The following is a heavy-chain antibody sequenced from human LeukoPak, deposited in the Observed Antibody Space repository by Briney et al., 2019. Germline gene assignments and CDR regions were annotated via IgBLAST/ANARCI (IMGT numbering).Heavy chain of an antibody. CDR1: GFTFSSYA. J-gene: IGHJ4*02. V-gene: IGHV3-23*01. CDR3: AKSHALRLLPFSFDY. Sequence: GGSLRLSCAASGFTFSSYAMSWVRQAPGKGLEWVSAISGSGGSTYYADSVKGRFTISRDNSKNTLYLQMNSLRAEDTAVYYCAKSHALRLLPFSFDYWGQGTLVTVSS. D-gene: IGHD3-22*01. CDR2: ISGSGGST.